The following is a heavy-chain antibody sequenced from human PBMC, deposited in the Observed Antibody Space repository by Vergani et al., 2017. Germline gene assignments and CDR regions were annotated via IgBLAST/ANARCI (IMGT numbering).Heavy chain of an antibody. CDR1: GYTFSSYG. V-gene: IGHV1-18*04. J-gene: IGHJ4*02. Sequence: QVQLVQSGAEVKKPGASVKVSCKASGYTFSSYGISWVRQAPGQGLEWMGWISAYNGNTNYAQKVQGRVTMTTDTSTSTAYMELRSLRSDDTAAYYCAREPAVVGASKSHYFDYWGQGTLVTVSS. D-gene: IGHD1-26*01. CDR2: ISAYNGNT. CDR3: AREPAVVGASKSHYFDY.